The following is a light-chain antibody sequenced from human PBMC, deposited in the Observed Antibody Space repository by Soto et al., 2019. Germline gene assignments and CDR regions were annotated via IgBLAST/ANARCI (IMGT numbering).Light chain of an antibody. V-gene: IGKV3-15*01. J-gene: IGKJ1*01. CDR2: GAS. CDR1: QSMGSN. Sequence: EIVMPQSPAPMSVSPGERSTLSCMASQSMGSNVAWYQQKPGQAPRLLIYGASTRAAGIPARFSGSGSGTEFTLTITSLQSEDFAVYYCQQFHNRPRTFCQGTKVDFK. CDR3: QQFHNRPRT.